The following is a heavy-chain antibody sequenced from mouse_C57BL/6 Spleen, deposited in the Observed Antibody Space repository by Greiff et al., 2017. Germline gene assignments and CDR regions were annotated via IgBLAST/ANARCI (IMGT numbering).Heavy chain of an antibody. CDR3: AREDYSNSWFAY. Sequence: QVQLQQSDAELVKPGASVKISCKVSGYTFTDHTIHWMKQRPEQGLEWIGDFYHRDGSTKYNEKFKGKATLTADKASSTAYMQLNSMTSEDSAVYFCAREDYSNSWFAYWGQGTLVTVSA. CDR1: GYTFTDHT. V-gene: IGHV1-78*01. D-gene: IGHD2-5*01. J-gene: IGHJ3*01. CDR2: FYHRDGST.